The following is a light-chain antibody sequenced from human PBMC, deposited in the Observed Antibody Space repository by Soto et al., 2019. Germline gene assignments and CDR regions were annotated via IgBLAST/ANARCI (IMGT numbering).Light chain of an antibody. CDR3: SSFTITSTLVV. V-gene: IGLV2-14*01. CDR1: SSDVGGYNY. J-gene: IGLJ2*01. Sequence: QSVLTQPASVSGSPGQSITISCTGTSSDVGGYNYVSWYQQHPGKAPKVMMYDVSNRPSGVSNRFSGSKSGNTASLTISGLQAEDEADYYCSSFTITSTLVVFGGGTKLTVL. CDR2: DVS.